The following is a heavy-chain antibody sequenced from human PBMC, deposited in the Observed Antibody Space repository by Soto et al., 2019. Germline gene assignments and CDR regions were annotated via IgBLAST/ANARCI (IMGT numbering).Heavy chain of an antibody. Sequence: SETLSLRWSVSGGSISSYGWSWSRHAPGKGLEXIGHIYYRWSTLENPSLKSRVTISVDTSKNQFSLKLSSVNAADTAVYYCASCWSGDAFDIWGQGTMVTVSS. V-gene: IGHV4-59*01. CDR1: GGSISSYG. CDR3: ASCWSGDAFDI. D-gene: IGHD6-13*01. CDR2: IYYRWST. J-gene: IGHJ3*02.